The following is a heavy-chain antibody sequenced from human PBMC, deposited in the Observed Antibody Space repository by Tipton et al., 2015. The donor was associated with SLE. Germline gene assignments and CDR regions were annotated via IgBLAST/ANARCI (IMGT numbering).Heavy chain of an antibody. CDR2: IYDSKST. Sequence: TLSLTCTVSGGSITTVGYYWSWNRQHPGKGLEWIGYIYDSKSTYYNPSLKSRLTMSADTSKNQISLKLSSVSAADTAVYYCARDYSIIWGRDYYYGMDVWGQGTTVTVSS. J-gene: IGHJ6*02. CDR1: GGSITTVGYY. CDR3: ARDYSIIWGRDYYYGMDV. V-gene: IGHV4-31*03. D-gene: IGHD6-13*01.